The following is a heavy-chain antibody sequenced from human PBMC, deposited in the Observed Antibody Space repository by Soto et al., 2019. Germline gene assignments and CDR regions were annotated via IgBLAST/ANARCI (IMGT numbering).Heavy chain of an antibody. Sequence: GGSLRLSCAASGFTFSNAWMSWVRQAPGKGLEWVGRIKSKTDGGTTDYAAPVKRRFTISRDDSKNTLYLQMNSLKTEDTAVYYCTTGPSSGWYDYWGQGTLVTVSS. V-gene: IGHV3-15*01. CDR1: GFTFSNAW. J-gene: IGHJ4*02. CDR3: TTGPSSGWYDY. D-gene: IGHD6-19*01. CDR2: IKSKTDGGTT.